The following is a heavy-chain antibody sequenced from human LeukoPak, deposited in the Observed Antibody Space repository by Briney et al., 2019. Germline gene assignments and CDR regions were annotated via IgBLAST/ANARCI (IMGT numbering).Heavy chain of an antibody. CDR2: IIPIFGTA. J-gene: IGHJ4*02. D-gene: IGHD4-17*01. V-gene: IGHV1-69*06. Sequence: ASVKVSCKASGGTFSSYAISWVRQAPGQGLEWMGGIIPIFGTANYAQKFQGRVTITADKSTSTAYMELSSLRSEDTAVYYCARDYGDYSGGYYFDYWGQGTLVTVSS. CDR3: ARDYGDYSGGYYFDY. CDR1: GGTFSSYA.